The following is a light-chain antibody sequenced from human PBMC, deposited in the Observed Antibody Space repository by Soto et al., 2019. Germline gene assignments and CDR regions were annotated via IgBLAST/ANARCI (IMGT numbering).Light chain of an antibody. CDR1: SSNIGAKT. J-gene: IGLJ2*01. CDR3: ASWDGSLYGVV. Sequence: QSVLTQPPSASGTPGQRVTISCSGSSSNIGAKTVSWYQQLPGTAPKLLIYSNNQRPSGVPYRFSGSKSGTSASLAITGLQSEDEGDYYCASWDGSLYGVVFGGGTKLTVL. CDR2: SNN. V-gene: IGLV1-44*01.